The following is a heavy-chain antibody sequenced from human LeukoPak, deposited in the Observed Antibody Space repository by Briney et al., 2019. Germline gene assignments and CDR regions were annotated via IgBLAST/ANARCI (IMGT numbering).Heavy chain of an antibody. CDR1: GGSSSGYY. CDR2: INHSGST. D-gene: IGHD3-22*01. J-gene: IGHJ5*02. Sequence: PSETLSLTCAVYGGSSSGYYWSWIRQPPGKGLEWIGEINHSGSTNYNPSLKSRVTISVDTSKNQFSLKLSSVTAADAAVYYCARGRSSYYYDSSGYYRNNWFDPWGQGTLVTVSS. CDR3: ARGRSSYYYDSSGYYRNNWFDP. V-gene: IGHV4-34*01.